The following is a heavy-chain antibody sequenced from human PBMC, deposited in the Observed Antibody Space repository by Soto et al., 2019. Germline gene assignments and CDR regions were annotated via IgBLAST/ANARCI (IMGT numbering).Heavy chain of an antibody. D-gene: IGHD3-10*01. CDR1: GYTFTSYA. Sequence: ASVKVSCKASGYTFTSYAMHWVRQAPGQRLEWMGWINAGNGNTKYSQKFQGRVTITRDTSASTAYMELSSLRSEDTAVYYCSREIEEGSGSYYYYYYMDVWGKGTTVTVSS. V-gene: IGHV1-3*01. CDR2: INAGNGNT. J-gene: IGHJ6*03. CDR3: SREIEEGSGSYYYYYYMDV.